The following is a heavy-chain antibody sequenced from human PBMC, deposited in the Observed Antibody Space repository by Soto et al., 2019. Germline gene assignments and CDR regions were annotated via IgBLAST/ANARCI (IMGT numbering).Heavy chain of an antibody. J-gene: IGHJ4*02. CDR1: GXTFSSYA. Sequence: XSPRLSCAASGXTFSSYAMSWVRQAPGKGLEWVSAIIGSGGSTYYADSVKGRFTISRDNAKNSLYMQMNSMRDEDTAVYYCARDDYQLGYWGQGPLGTVSS. D-gene: IGHD6-6*01. CDR3: ARDDYQLGY. CDR2: IIGSGGST. V-gene: IGHV3-23*01.